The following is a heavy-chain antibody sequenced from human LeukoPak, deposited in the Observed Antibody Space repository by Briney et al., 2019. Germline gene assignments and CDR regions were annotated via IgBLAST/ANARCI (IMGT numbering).Heavy chain of an antibody. CDR1: GFTFSTFA. Sequence: GGSLRLSCAATGFTFSTFAMIWVRQPPGKGLEWVSSIFPSGGEIHYADSVRGRFTISRDNSKSTLSLQMNSLRAEDTAIYYCATYRQVLLPFESWGQGTLVTVSS. V-gene: IGHV3-23*01. J-gene: IGHJ4*02. CDR2: IFPSGGEI. D-gene: IGHD2-8*02. CDR3: ATYRQVLLPFES.